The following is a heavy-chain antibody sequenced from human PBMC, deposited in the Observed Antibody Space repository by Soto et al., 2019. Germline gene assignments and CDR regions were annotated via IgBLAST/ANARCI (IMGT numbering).Heavy chain of an antibody. J-gene: IGHJ4*02. CDR3: ARDDSGFSGSHYIDYFNY. CDR2: INAGNGNT. CDR1: GYTFANYA. Sequence: ASVKVSCKASGYTFANYAMHWVRQAPGQRLEWMGWINAGNGNTKYPQKLQGRVTITRDTSASIAYMELSSLRSEDTAVYYCARDDSGFSGSHYIDYFNYWGQGALVTVSS. V-gene: IGHV1-3*01. D-gene: IGHD1-26*01.